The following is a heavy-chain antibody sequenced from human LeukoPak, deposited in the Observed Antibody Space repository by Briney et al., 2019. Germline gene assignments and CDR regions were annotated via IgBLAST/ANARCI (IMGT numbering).Heavy chain of an antibody. CDR3: ARHEWGITNAFDI. V-gene: IGHV4-39*01. J-gene: IGHJ3*02. CDR1: GGSFSSSDYY. Sequence: PSETLSLTCTVSGGSFSSSDYYWGWIRRPPGKGLEWIGSIYYSGTTYYNPSLKSRVTISVDTSKNQFSLKLRSVTAADTAVYYCARHEWGITNAFDIWGQGTMVTVSS. CDR2: IYYSGTT. D-gene: IGHD1-14*01.